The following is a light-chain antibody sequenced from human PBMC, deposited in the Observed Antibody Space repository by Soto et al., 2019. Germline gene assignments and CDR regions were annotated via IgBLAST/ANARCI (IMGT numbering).Light chain of an antibody. CDR3: SSYSTTSTRV. Sequence: QSALTQPASVSGSPGQSVTISCTGASSDVGGYDYVSWYQQHPGKAPKLILYEVNNRPSGVSNHFSGSKSGNTASLIISGLQADDEADYYCSSYSTTSTRVFGSGTK. V-gene: IGLV2-14*01. CDR2: EVN. J-gene: IGLJ1*01. CDR1: SSDVGGYDY.